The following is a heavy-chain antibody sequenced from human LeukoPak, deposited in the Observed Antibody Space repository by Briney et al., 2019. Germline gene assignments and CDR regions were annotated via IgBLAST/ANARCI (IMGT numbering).Heavy chain of an antibody. D-gene: IGHD2-15*01. J-gene: IGHJ4*02. Sequence: GGSLRLSCVGSEFTFSTYWMSWVRQAPGKGLEWLANIKHDGSEKYYVDSVKGRFTISRDNAKNSLYLQINSLRADDTAIYYCATEYKGYWGQGTLVTVSS. CDR1: EFTFSTYW. CDR3: ATEYKGY. V-gene: IGHV3-7*05. CDR2: IKHDGSEK.